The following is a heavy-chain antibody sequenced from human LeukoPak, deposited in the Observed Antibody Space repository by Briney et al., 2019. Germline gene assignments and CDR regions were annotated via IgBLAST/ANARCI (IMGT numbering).Heavy chain of an antibody. J-gene: IGHJ4*02. CDR2: IYYSGST. D-gene: IGHD6-13*01. Sequence: SETLSLTCTVSGGSISSYYWSWIRQPPGKGLEWIGYIYYSGSTNYNPSLKSRVTISVDTSKNQFSLKLSSVTAADMAVYYCARAAAGSTFDYWGQGTLVTVSS. V-gene: IGHV4-59*01. CDR3: ARAAAGSTFDY. CDR1: GGSISSYY.